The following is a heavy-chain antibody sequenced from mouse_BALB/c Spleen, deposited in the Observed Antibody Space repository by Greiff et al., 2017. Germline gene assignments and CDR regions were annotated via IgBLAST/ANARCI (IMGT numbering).Heavy chain of an antibody. J-gene: IGHJ3*01. Sequence: QVQLQQSGAELVRPGVSVKISCKGSGYTFTDYAMHWVKQSHAKSLEWIGVISTYYGDASYNQKFKGKATMTVDKSSSTAYMELARLTSEDSAIYYCARVGIYDGYSWFAYWGQGTLVTVSA. CDR3: ARVGIYDGYSWFAY. CDR1: GYTFTDYA. V-gene: IGHV1S137*01. CDR2: ISTYYGDA. D-gene: IGHD2-3*01.